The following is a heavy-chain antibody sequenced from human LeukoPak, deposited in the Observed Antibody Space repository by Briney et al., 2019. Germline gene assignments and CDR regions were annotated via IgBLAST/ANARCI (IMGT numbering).Heavy chain of an antibody. V-gene: IGHV1-2*04. D-gene: IGHD3-10*01. CDR1: GYTFTGYY. CDR2: INPNSGGT. J-gene: IGHJ5*02. Sequence: ASVKVSCKASGYTFTGYYMHWVRQAPGQGLEWMGWINPNSGGTNYAQKFQGWVTMTRDASISTAYMELSRLRSDDTAVYYCARARITMVRGVPGDWFDPWGQGTLVTASS. CDR3: ARARITMVRGVPGDWFDP.